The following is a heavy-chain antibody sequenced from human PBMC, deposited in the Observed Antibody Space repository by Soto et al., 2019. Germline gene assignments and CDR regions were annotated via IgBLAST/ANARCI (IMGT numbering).Heavy chain of an antibody. J-gene: IGHJ4*02. CDR1: GYTFTGYD. CDR3: AGEKVGTTGIDF. Sequence: QAQLVQSGAEVKKPGASVKVSCKASGYTFTGYDINWVRQATGQGLEWMGWMNPNSGNTGYAQNFQGRVTMTRDNSKTTAYMELTSLRDDDSAVYYCAGEKVGTTGIDFWGQGTLVTVSS. CDR2: MNPNSGNT. V-gene: IGHV1-8*01. D-gene: IGHD1-26*01.